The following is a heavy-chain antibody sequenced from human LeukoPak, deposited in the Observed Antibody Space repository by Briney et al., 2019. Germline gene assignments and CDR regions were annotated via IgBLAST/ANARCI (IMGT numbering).Heavy chain of an antibody. D-gene: IGHD6-13*01. V-gene: IGHV6-1*01. CDR1: GYSVSSNSAA. Sequence: SQTLSLTCAISGYSVSSNSAAWNWITQSPSRGLEWLGRTYYRSKWYNDYAVSVKSRITINPDTSKNQFSLQLNSVTPEDTAVYYCARGGTSSWYVFDYWGQGTLVTVSS. CDR2: TYYRSKWYN. J-gene: IGHJ4*02. CDR3: ARGGTSSWYVFDY.